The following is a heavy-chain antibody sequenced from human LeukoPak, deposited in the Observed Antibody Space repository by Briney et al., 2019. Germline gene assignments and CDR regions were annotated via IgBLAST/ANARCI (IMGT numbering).Heavy chain of an antibody. Sequence: GGSLRLSCAASGFTFSSYGMHWVRQAPGKGLEWVAFIRYDGSNKYYADSVKGRFTISRDNSKNTLYLQMNSLRAEDTAVYYCAKDRSPVGATGDAFDIWGQGTMDTVSS. CDR2: IRYDGSNK. V-gene: IGHV3-30*02. J-gene: IGHJ3*02. D-gene: IGHD1-26*01. CDR1: GFTFSSYG. CDR3: AKDRSPVGATGDAFDI.